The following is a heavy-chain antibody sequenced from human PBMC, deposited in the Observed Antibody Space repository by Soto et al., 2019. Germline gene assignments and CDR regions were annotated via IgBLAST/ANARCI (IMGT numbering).Heavy chain of an antibody. CDR1: GFTFSDYA. J-gene: IGHJ4*02. CDR3: AKGGRQWLVTSDFNY. CDR2: VSHDGRNT. V-gene: IGHV3-30*18. Sequence: VQLVESGGGVVQPGRSLRLSCAASGFTFSDYAMHWVRQAPGKGLEWVAVVSHDGRNTHYEDSVKGQFTISRDSSKNTVSLEMTSLRAEDTAVYYCAKGGRQWLVTSDFNYWGQGALVTVSS. D-gene: IGHD6-19*01.